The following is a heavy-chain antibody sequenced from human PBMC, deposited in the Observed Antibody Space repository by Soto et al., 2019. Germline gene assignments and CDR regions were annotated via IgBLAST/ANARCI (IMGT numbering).Heavy chain of an antibody. V-gene: IGHV5-51*01. D-gene: IGHD3-3*01. CDR1: GYSFTSYW. J-gene: IGHJ3*02. CDR3: ARWGYYDFWSGDYRDPAFDI. Sequence: GESLKISCKGSGYSFTSYWIGWVRQMPGKGLEWMGIIYPGDSDTRYSPSFQGQVTISADKSISTAYLQWSSLKASDTAMCYCARWGYYDFWSGDYRDPAFDIWGQGTMVTVSS. CDR2: IYPGDSDT.